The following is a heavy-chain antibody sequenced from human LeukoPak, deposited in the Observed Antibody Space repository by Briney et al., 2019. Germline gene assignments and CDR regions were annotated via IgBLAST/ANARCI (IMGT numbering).Heavy chain of an antibody. D-gene: IGHD3-10*01. CDR3: ARGSTLLRRITMVRGVIGTFDY. Sequence: ASVKVSCKASGYTFTSYGISWVRQAPGQGLEWMGWISAYNGNTNYARKLQGRVTMTTDTSTSTAYMELRSLRSDDTAVYYCARGSTLLRRITMVRGVIGTFDYWGQGTLVTVSS. J-gene: IGHJ4*02. CDR2: ISAYNGNT. CDR1: GYTFTSYG. V-gene: IGHV1-18*01.